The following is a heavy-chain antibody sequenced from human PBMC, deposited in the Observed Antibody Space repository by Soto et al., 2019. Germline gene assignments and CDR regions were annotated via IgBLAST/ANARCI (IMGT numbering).Heavy chain of an antibody. D-gene: IGHD3-10*01. Sequence: GGSLRLSCAAPGFTFSSYWMIWVRQAPGKGLEWVANIKEDGSEKYYVDSVKGRFTISRDNAKNSLYLQMNSLRAEDTAIYFCAREAGGLITVRGVSYFDYWGLGTLVTVSS. CDR3: AREAGGLITVRGVSYFDY. V-gene: IGHV3-7*03. CDR1: GFTFSSYW. J-gene: IGHJ4*02. CDR2: IKEDGSEK.